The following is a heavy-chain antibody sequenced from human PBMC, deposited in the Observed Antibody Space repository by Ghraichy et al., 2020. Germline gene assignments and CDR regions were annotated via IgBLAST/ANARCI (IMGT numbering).Heavy chain of an antibody. Sequence: GGSLRLSCAASGFTFSSYWMHWDRQAPGKGLVWVSRINSDGSSTSYADSVKGRFTISRDNAKNTLYLQMNSLRAEDTAVYYCARDGYSSSWYGAFDIWGQGTMVTVSS. CDR2: INSDGSST. J-gene: IGHJ3*02. V-gene: IGHV3-74*01. CDR3: ARDGYSSSWYGAFDI. D-gene: IGHD6-13*01. CDR1: GFTFSSYW.